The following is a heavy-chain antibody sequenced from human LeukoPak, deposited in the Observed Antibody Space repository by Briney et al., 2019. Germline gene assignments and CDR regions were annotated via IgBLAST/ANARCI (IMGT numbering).Heavy chain of an antibody. V-gene: IGHV3-23*01. Sequence: GGSLRLSCAASGFTFSSYAMSWVRQAPGKGLEWVSAISGSGGSTYYADSVKGRFTISRDNSKNTLYLQMNSLRAEDTAVYYCAKDRSSPLRYYGMDVWGQGTTVTVSS. CDR1: GFTFSSYA. CDR2: ISGSGGST. CDR3: AKDRSSPLRYYGMDV. D-gene: IGHD6-6*01. J-gene: IGHJ6*02.